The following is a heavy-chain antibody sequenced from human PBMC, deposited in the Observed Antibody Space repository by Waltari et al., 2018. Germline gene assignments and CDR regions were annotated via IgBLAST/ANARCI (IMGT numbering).Heavy chain of an antibody. Sequence: QVQLVQSGAEVKQPGSSVKVSCKASGGTFGRYAITWVRQAPGQGLGWLGGVNPIYGTPNYEAKFQGRVTVSADASTSTVHLELRSLISEDTAVYYCAKREIGYAFDTWGQGTMVTVSS. D-gene: IGHD1-26*01. J-gene: IGHJ3*02. CDR3: AKREIGYAFDT. CDR1: GGTFGRYA. CDR2: VNPIYGTP. V-gene: IGHV1-69*12.